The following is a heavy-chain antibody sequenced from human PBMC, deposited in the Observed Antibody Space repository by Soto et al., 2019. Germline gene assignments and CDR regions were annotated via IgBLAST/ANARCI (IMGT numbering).Heavy chain of an antibody. CDR2: IYYSGST. D-gene: IGHD5-18*01. V-gene: IGHV4-31*03. J-gene: IGHJ4*02. CDR3: ARAYSYGPHYYFDY. CDR1: GGSISSGGYY. Sequence: SETLSLTCTVSGGSISSGGYYWSWIRQHPGKGLEWIGYIYYSGSTYYNPSLKSRVTISVDTSKNQFSLELSSVTAADTAVYYCARAYSYGPHYYFDYWGQGTLVTVSS.